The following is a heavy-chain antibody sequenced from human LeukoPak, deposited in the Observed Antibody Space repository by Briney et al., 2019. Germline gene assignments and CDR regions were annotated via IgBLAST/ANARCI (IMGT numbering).Heavy chain of an antibody. V-gene: IGHV4-39*07. Sequence: PSETLSLTCTVSGGSISNSTYYWGWIRQPPGKGLEWIGTTYYTGSTYYSPSLKSRAIISVDTSKNQFSLKLSSVTAADTAVYHCARVLLWFHSWFDPWGQGTLVTVSS. CDR2: TYYTGST. D-gene: IGHD3-10*01. CDR1: GGSISNSTYY. J-gene: IGHJ5*02. CDR3: ARVLLWFHSWFDP.